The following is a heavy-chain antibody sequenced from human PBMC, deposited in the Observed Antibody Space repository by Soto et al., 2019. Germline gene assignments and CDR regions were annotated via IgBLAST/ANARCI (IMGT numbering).Heavy chain of an antibody. D-gene: IGHD3-16*01. CDR2: VQSKVDGGTI. CDR3: SADLPDWGAYAFDY. Sequence: EVQLVESGGGLVEPGGSLRLSCAASGFTFNGAWMNWVRQAPGKGLEWVGRVQSKVDGGTIDYAAPVKGKFTIARDDSTNTVYLQMSSLTPEDTAIYYCSADLPDWGAYAFDYWGQGTLVTVSS. J-gene: IGHJ4*02. V-gene: IGHV3-15*07. CDR1: GFTFNGAW.